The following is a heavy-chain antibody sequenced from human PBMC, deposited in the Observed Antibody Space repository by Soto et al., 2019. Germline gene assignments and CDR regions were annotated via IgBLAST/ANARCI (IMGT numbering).Heavy chain of an antibody. V-gene: IGHV4-30-2*01. CDR1: GGXISSGGYS. CDR3: ARGGVDYYDSSGYYFSPYYFDY. Sequence: PSETLSLTCAVSGGXISSGGYSWSCIRQPPGKGLEWIGYIYHSGSTYYNPSLKSRVTISVDRSKNQFSLKLSSVTAADTAVYYCARGGVDYYDSSGYYFSPYYFDYWGQGTLVTVSS. J-gene: IGHJ4*02. D-gene: IGHD3-22*01. CDR2: IYHSGST.